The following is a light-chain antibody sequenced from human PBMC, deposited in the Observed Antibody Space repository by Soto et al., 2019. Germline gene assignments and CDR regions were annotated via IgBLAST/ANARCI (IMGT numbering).Light chain of an antibody. J-gene: IGKJ1*01. CDR1: QSVSSN. Sequence: EVVMTQSPATLSVSPGERATLSCRASQSVSSNLAWYQQKLGQAPRLLIYGASTRATGIPARFSGSGSGTEFTLTISSLQSEDFAVYYCQQYNNWRTFGQGTKVEIK. CDR2: GAS. CDR3: QQYNNWRT. V-gene: IGKV3-15*01.